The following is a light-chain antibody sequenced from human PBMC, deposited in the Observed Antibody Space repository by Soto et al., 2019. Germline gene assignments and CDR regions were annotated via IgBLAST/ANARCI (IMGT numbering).Light chain of an antibody. CDR2: GAS. Sequence: EIVLTQSPAILSLSPGERATLSCRASQSVSSNLAWYQQKPGQAPRLLIYGASTRATGIPARFSGSGSGTEFTLTISSLQSEDFAVYYCQQYNNWPPNTFGGGTKVDIK. CDR3: QQYNNWPPNT. CDR1: QSVSSN. J-gene: IGKJ4*01. V-gene: IGKV3-15*01.